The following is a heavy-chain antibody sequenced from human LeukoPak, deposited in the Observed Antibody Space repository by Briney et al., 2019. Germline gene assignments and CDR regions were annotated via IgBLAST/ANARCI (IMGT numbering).Heavy chain of an antibody. CDR3: ATETGRIVKY. J-gene: IGHJ4*02. Sequence: GGSLRLSCAASGFTVSDNYMSWIRQAPGKGLEWVSVIYSGSSTYYADFVKGRFTISRDNSKNTLYLQMNSLRAEDTAVYYCATETGRIVKYWGQGSLVTVSS. D-gene: IGHD1-26*01. CDR2: IYSGSST. CDR1: GFTVSDNY. V-gene: IGHV3-66*01.